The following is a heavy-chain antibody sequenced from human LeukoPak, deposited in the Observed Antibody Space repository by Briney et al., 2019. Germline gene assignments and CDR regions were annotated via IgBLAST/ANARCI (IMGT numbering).Heavy chain of an antibody. CDR2: ISSSSSYI. D-gene: IGHD5-12*01. V-gene: IGHV3-21*06. CDR1: GFSFSSDR. CDR3: ARAAGGVSGYDLYYFDY. Sequence: GGSLRLSCAASGFSFSSDRMNWVRQAPGKGLEWVSSISSSSSYIYYGDSVKGRFTISRDNAKNSLYLQMNSLRAEDTAVYYCARAAGGVSGYDLYYFDYWGQGALVTVSS. J-gene: IGHJ4*02.